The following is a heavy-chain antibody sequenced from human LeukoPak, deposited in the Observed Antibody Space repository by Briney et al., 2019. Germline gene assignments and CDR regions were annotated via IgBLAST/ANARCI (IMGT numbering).Heavy chain of an antibody. D-gene: IGHD3-22*01. CDR2: ISSTSGII. CDR1: GFTFSSYS. J-gene: IGHJ4*02. V-gene: IGHV3-48*01. CDR3: ARVRSADYYDSSGPDY. Sequence: GGSLRLSCVASGFTFSSYSMNWVRQAPGKGPEWVSYISSTSGIIDYAESVKGRFTISRDNAKNSLYLQMNSLRAEDTAVYYCARVRSADYYDSSGPDYWGQGTLVTVSS.